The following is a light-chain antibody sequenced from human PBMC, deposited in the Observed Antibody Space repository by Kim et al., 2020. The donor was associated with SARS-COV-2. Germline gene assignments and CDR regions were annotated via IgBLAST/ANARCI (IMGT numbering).Light chain of an antibody. J-gene: IGLJ2*01. CDR3: AAWDDSLNGVL. V-gene: IGLV1-44*01. CDR1: SSNIGSNT. Sequence: QSVLTQPPSASGAPGQRVSLSCSGSSSNIGSNTVSWYQCLPGATPKVLIFSNNQRPSGVPDRFSGSKSGTSASLAISGLQSEDEGDYYCAAWDDSLNGVLFGGGTKLTVL. CDR2: SNN.